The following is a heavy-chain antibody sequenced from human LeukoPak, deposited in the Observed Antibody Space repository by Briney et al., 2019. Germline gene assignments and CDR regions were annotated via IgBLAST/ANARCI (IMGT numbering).Heavy chain of an antibody. V-gene: IGHV3-74*01. CDR1: GFTFSNYW. J-gene: IGHJ4*02. CDR3: ARDPFYGDADFDY. Sequence: GGSLRLSCAASGFTFSNYWMHWVRQAPGKGVVWVSRIKSDGSSTTYADSVKGRFTISRDNAKNMVYLQMNSLRAEDTSVYYCARDPFYGDADFDYWGQGTLIPVSA. CDR2: IKSDGSST. D-gene: IGHD4-17*01.